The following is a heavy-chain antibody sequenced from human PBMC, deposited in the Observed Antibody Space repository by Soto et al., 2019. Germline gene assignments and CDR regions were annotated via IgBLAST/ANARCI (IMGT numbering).Heavy chain of an antibody. CDR1: GYTFTSYD. CDR3: AREYSLGYCSSTSCSAYYMDV. J-gene: IGHJ6*03. Sequence: ASVKVSCKASGYTFTSYDINWVRQATGQGLEWMGWMNPNSGNTGYAQKFQGRVTMTRNTSISTAYMELSSLRSEETAVYYCAREYSLGYCSSTSCSAYYMDVWGKGTTVTVS. CDR2: MNPNSGNT. V-gene: IGHV1-8*01. D-gene: IGHD2-2*01.